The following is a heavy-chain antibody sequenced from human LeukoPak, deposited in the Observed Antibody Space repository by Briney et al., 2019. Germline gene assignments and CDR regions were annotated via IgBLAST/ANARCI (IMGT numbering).Heavy chain of an antibody. J-gene: IGHJ3*02. V-gene: IGHV3-15*01. CDR2: IKSKTDGGTT. Sequence: PGGSLRLSCAASGFTFSNAWMSWVRQAPGKGLEWVGRIKSKTDGGTTDYAAPVKGRFTISRDDSKNTLYLQMNSLKTEDTAVYYCTTAIVVVPAAYAFDIWGQGTMVTVSS. CDR3: TTAIVVVPAAYAFDI. CDR1: GFTFSNAW. D-gene: IGHD2-2*01.